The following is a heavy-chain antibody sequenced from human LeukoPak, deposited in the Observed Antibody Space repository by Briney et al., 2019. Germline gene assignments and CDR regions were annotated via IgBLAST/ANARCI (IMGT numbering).Heavy chain of an antibody. V-gene: IGHV3-30*02. J-gene: IGHJ4*02. D-gene: IGHD3-10*01. CDR2: IRYDGSDK. CDR3: AKGDMVRGVIDY. CDR1: GFTFSSYG. Sequence: GGSLRLSCAASGFTFSSYGMHWVRQAPGKGLEWVAFIRYDGSDKYYADSVKGRFTISRDNSKNTLYLQMNSLRAEDTAVYYCAKGDMVRGVIDYWGQGTLVTVSS.